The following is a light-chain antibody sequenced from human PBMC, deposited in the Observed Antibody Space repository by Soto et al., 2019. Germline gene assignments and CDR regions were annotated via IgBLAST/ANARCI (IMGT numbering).Light chain of an antibody. V-gene: IGLV2-8*01. J-gene: IGLJ2*01. Sequence: QSALTQLPSASGSPGQSVTISCTGTSSDVGGYNYVSWYQHHPGKAPKLMIYEVTKRPSGVPDRFSGSKSGNTASLTVSGLQAEDEADYYCSSYAGSKNFVFGGGTKVTVL. CDR1: SSDVGGYNY. CDR3: SSYAGSKNFV. CDR2: EVT.